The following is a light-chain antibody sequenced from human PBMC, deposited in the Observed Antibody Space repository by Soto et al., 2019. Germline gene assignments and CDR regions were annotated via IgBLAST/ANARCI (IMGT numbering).Light chain of an antibody. CDR1: SSDVGSYNL. J-gene: IGLJ2*01. CDR3: SSYAGSSTV. Sequence: QSALTQPASVSGSPGQSITISCTGTSSDVGSYNLVSWYQQHPGKAPKLMIYEGSKRPSGVSNRFSGSKSGNTASLTISGLQAEEEADYYCSSYAGSSTVFGGGTKLTVL. V-gene: IGLV2-23*01. CDR2: EGS.